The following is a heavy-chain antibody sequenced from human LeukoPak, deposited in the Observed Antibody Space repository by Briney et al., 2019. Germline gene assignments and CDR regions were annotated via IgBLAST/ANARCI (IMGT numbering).Heavy chain of an antibody. CDR1: GGSISSSSYY. CDR2: IYYSGST. J-gene: IGHJ4*02. CDR3: ARHLRVGATNRIDY. D-gene: IGHD1-26*01. V-gene: IGHV4-39*01. Sequence: SETLSLTCTVSGGSISSSSYYWGWIRQPPGKGLEWIGSIYYSGSTYYNPSLKSRVTISVDTSKNQFPLKLSSVTAADTAVYYCARHLRVGATNRIDYWGQGTLVTVSS.